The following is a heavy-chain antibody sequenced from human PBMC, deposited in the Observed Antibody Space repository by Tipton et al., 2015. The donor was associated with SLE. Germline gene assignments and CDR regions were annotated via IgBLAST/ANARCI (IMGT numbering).Heavy chain of an antibody. D-gene: IGHD6-6*01. CDR3: ARGGGLIAARQGNYFDY. J-gene: IGHJ4*02. V-gene: IGHV4-61*02. CDR2: IYYSGST. CDR1: GGSISSGSYY. Sequence: TLSLTCTVSGGSISSGSYYWSWIRQPAGKGLEWIGRIYYSGSTYYNPSLKSRVTISVDTSKNQFSLKLSSVTAADTAVYYCARGGGLIAARQGNYFDYWGQGTLVTVSS.